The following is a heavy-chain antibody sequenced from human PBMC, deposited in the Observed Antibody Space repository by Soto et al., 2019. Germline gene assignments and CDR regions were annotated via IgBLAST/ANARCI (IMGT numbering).Heavy chain of an antibody. Sequence: VQLVESGGGVVQPGRSLRLSCAASGFTFSSYGMHWVRQAPGKGLEWVAVIWYDGSNKYYADSVKGRFTISRDNSKNTLYLQMNSLRAEDTAVYYCARDSGKYSSGWYYFDYWGQGTLVTVSS. CDR3: ARDSGKYSSGWYYFDY. V-gene: IGHV3-33*01. J-gene: IGHJ4*02. CDR1: GFTFSSYG. D-gene: IGHD6-19*01. CDR2: IWYDGSNK.